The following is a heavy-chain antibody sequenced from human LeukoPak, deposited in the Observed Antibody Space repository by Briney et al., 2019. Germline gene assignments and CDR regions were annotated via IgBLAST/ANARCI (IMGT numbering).Heavy chain of an antibody. D-gene: IGHD3-22*01. CDR2: IYHSGST. Sequence: SETLSLTCAVSGGSISSGGYSWSWIRQPPGKGLEWIGYIYHSGSTYYNPSLKSRVTISVDRSKNQFSLKLSSVTAADTAVYYCARTKRSDSSGYYYDYWGQGTLVTVSS. V-gene: IGHV4-30-2*01. CDR3: ARTKRSDSSGYYYDY. J-gene: IGHJ4*02. CDR1: GGSISSGGYS.